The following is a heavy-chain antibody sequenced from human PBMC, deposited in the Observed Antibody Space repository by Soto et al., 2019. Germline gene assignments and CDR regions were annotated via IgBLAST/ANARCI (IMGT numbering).Heavy chain of an antibody. CDR1: GFTFSGYG. Sequence: QVQVVESGGGVVQPGRSLRLSCAASGFTFSGYGMHWVRRAPGKGLEWVAVISYDGSNKYYADSVKGRFTISRDNSKNTLYLQMNSLRAEDTAVYYCAKDRAAAGNLYYYYGMDVWGQGTTVTVSS. CDR2: ISYDGSNK. J-gene: IGHJ6*02. CDR3: AKDRAAAGNLYYYYGMDV. V-gene: IGHV3-30*18. D-gene: IGHD6-13*01.